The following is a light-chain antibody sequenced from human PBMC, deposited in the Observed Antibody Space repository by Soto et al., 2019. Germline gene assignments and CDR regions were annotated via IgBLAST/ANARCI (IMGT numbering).Light chain of an antibody. V-gene: IGKV1-12*01. CDR2: SAS. CDR3: QQAHSFPFT. J-gene: IGKJ3*01. Sequence: DIQMTQSPSSMSASVGDRVTITCRASQGIGTWLAWYQQKPGKAPKLLIYSASSLQGGVPSRFSGSGSGPDFALTVSSLQAEDFATYYCQQAHSFPFTFGPGTTVDIK. CDR1: QGIGTW.